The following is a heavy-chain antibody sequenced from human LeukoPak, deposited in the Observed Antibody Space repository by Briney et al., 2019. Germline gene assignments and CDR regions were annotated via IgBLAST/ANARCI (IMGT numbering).Heavy chain of an antibody. CDR2: IYSGGNT. Sequence: GGSLRLSCAASGFTVSSTYMSWVRQAPRKGLEWVSVIYSGGNTYYADSVKGRFTISRDNSKNTLYLQMNSLRAEDTAVYYCAGDGSSEAFDIWGQGTMVTVSS. D-gene: IGHD1-26*01. J-gene: IGHJ3*02. V-gene: IGHV3-53*01. CDR3: AGDGSSEAFDI. CDR1: GFTVSSTY.